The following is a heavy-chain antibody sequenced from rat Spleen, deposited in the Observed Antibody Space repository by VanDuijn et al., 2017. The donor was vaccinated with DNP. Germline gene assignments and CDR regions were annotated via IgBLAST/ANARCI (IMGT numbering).Heavy chain of an antibody. CDR2: ISRGGGTT. Sequence: EVQLVESGGDLVQPGRSLKLSCVASGFTFNYYWMTWIRHIPGTGLEWVASISRGGGTTNYRDSVKGRFSTSRDNAKDTLYLQGDSLRSEDTATYYCVRPLGYSSYGLAYWGQGTLVTVSS. CDR1: GFTFNYYW. CDR3: VRPLGYSSYGLAY. J-gene: IGHJ3*01. D-gene: IGHD1-8*01. V-gene: IGHV5-31*01.